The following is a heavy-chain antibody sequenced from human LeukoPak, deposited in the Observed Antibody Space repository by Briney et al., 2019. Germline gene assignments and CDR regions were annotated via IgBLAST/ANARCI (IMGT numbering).Heavy chain of an antibody. D-gene: IGHD5-24*01. Sequence: ASVKVSCKASGYTFTSYGISWVRQAPGQGLEWMGWISAYNGNTNYAQKLQGRVTMTTDTSTSTAYMELSSLRSEDTAVYYCAREYLDGYNLDYYFDYWGQGTLVTVSS. V-gene: IGHV1-18*01. CDR3: AREYLDGYNLDYYFDY. J-gene: IGHJ4*02. CDR1: GYTFTSYG. CDR2: ISAYNGNT.